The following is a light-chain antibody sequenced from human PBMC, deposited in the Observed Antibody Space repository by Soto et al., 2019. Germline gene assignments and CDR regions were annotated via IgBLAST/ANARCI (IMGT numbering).Light chain of an antibody. V-gene: IGKV3-20*01. CDR2: ATS. J-gene: IGKJ1*01. CDR3: QQYDSSHGT. CDR1: QTVDSRY. Sequence: EIVLTQSPGTLSLSPGETATLSCRASQTVDSRYLAWYQQKRGQAPTLLIYATSSRATGVPDRFSGGGSGPDFTLTIRRLEPEDFAVYYCQQYDSSHGTFGQGTKVDIK.